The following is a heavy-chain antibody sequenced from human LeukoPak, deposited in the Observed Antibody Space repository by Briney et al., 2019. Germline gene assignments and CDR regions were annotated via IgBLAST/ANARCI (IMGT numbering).Heavy chain of an antibody. D-gene: IGHD4-23*01. V-gene: IGHV4-59*01. CDR3: ARETSLAGFAGGLGFNY. CDR1: GGSISGWY. J-gene: IGHJ4*02. Sequence: SETLSLTCTVSGGSISGWYWSWIRQPPGKGLEWIGYIYGSGYTNYNPSLKSRVTMSIDTSKNHFSLKLTSVTAADTATYYCARETSLAGFAGGLGFNYWGQGILVTVSS. CDR2: IYGSGYT.